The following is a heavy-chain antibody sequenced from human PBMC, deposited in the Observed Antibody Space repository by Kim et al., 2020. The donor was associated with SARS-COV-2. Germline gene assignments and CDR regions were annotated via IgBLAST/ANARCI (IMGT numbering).Heavy chain of an antibody. CDR1: GYSFSPYW. CDR2: IYPADSDT. V-gene: IGHV5-51*01. J-gene: IGHJ4*03. Sequence: GESLKISCAGSGYSFSPYWVAGVRQMPGKGLEWVGIIYPADSDTKYSPSFHGRVTISADTSSSTAFLQWRSLQASDTALYYCAKTSRTGLATGY. CDR3: AKTSRTGLATGY.